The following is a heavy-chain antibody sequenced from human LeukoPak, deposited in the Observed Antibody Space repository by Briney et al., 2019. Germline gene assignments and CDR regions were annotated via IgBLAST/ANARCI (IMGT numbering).Heavy chain of an antibody. Sequence: GASVKVSCKASGGTFSSYAISWVRQAPGQGLEWMGGIIPIFGTANYAQKFQDRVTITTDESTSTAYMELSSLRSEDTAVYYCARCIAARPHYYYYYMDVWGKGTTVTVSS. CDR1: GGTFSSYA. J-gene: IGHJ6*03. D-gene: IGHD6-6*01. V-gene: IGHV1-69*05. CDR3: ARCIAARPHYYYYYMDV. CDR2: IIPIFGTA.